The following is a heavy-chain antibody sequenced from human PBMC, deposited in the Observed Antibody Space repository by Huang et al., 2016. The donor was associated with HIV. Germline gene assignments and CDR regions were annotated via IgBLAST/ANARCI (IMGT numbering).Heavy chain of an antibody. CDR1: GFTFSQAW. CDR3: TTHLDYYDSSGYYFGNY. CDR2: IKSKTDGGTT. D-gene: IGHD3-22*01. Sequence: EVQLVESGGGLVKPGGSLRLSCAASGFTFSQAWMSWVRQAPGKGLEWVGRIKSKTDGGTTYYTAPVKGRFTISRDDSRNTLYLQMNSLKTEDTAVYYCTTHLDYYDSSGYYFGNYWGQGTLVTVSS. J-gene: IGHJ4*02. V-gene: IGHV3-15*06.